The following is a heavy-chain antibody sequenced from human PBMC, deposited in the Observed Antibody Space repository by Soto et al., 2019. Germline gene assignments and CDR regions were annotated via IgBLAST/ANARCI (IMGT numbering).Heavy chain of an antibody. CDR2: IKQDGSEK. CDR1: GFTFSSYW. D-gene: IGHD3-3*01. CDR3: ASLGAKTYYDFWSGVLAGGYFDY. J-gene: IGHJ4*02. V-gene: IGHV3-7*01. Sequence: GGSLRLSCAASGFTFSSYWMSWVRQAPGKGLEWVANIKQDGSEKYYVDSVKGRFTISRDNAKNSLYLQMNSLRAEDTAVYYCASLGAKTYYDFWSGVLAGGYFDYWGQGTLVTVSS.